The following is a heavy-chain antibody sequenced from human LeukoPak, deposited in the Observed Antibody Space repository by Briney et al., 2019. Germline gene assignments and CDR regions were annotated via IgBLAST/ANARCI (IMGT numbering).Heavy chain of an antibody. V-gene: IGHV5-51*01. J-gene: IGHJ4*02. CDR1: GYSFTNYW. Sequence: GESLKISCKGSGYSFTNYWIGWVRQMPGKGLEWMGIIYPGDSDTRYSPSFQGQVTISADKSISTAYLQWSSLKASDTAMYYCARPSSGYSSSWPFGYWGQGTLVTVSS. CDR2: IYPGDSDT. CDR3: ARPSSGYSSSWPFGY. D-gene: IGHD6-13*01.